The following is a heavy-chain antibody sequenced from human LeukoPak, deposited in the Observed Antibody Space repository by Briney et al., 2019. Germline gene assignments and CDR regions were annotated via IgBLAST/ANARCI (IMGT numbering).Heavy chain of an antibody. Sequence: GGSLRLSCTGSGFTFGDFAMSWLRQAPGKGLEWVGFIRSKPYGGTTEYAASVKGKFTISRDDSKSIAYLQMNSLKSEDTAVYYCTXDXKHXSGGDPYHFDHWGQGTLVTVSX. J-gene: IGHJ4*02. CDR2: IRSKPYGGTT. CDR3: TXDXKHXSGGDPYHFDH. CDR1: GFTFGDFA. V-gene: IGHV3-49*03. D-gene: IGHD2-21*02.